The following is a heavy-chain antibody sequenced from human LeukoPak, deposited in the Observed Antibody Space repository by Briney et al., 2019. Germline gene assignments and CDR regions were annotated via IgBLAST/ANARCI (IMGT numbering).Heavy chain of an antibody. J-gene: IGHJ4*02. CDR2: IWHDGSNQ. Sequence: PGGSLRLSCAASGFTFSSYAMHWVRQAPGKGLEWVAVIWHDGSNQTYTDSVKGRFTISRDNSKNTLDLHMNSLRAEDTAVYYCARDRGPGGLAGTYYWGLGTLVTVS. CDR1: GFTFSSYA. V-gene: IGHV3-33*01. D-gene: IGHD6-19*01. CDR3: ARDRGPGGLAGTYY.